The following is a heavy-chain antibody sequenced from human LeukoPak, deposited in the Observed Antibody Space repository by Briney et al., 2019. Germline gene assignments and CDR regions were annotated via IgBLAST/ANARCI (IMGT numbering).Heavy chain of an antibody. D-gene: IGHD6-19*01. Sequence: PGGSLRLSCVASEFTFSRYGMHRVRQAPDKRLEWVAVISYVGRKKNNADSVKGRFTASRDNSKNAMYLQMNTLRPEDTAVYYCAKGLGQWLVCDDYYFDSWGQGTLVTVSS. V-gene: IGHV3-30*18. J-gene: IGHJ4*02. CDR2: ISYVGRKK. CDR1: EFTFSRYG. CDR3: AKGLGQWLVCDDYYFDS.